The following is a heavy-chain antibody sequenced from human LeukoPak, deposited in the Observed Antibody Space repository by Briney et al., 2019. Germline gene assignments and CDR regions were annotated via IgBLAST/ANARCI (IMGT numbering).Heavy chain of an antibody. CDR1: GFTFSNYW. V-gene: IGHV3-7*01. J-gene: IGHJ4*02. CDR3: ARDRTTDFWSRYYTSYFDY. Sequence: GGSLRLSCAASGFTFSNYWMNWVRQAPGKGLEWVASIKEDGSEKYYVDSVKGRFTISRDNAKISLYLQMNSLRAEDTAVYYCARDRTTDFWSRYYTSYFDYWGQGALVTVSS. D-gene: IGHD3-3*01. CDR2: IKEDGSEK.